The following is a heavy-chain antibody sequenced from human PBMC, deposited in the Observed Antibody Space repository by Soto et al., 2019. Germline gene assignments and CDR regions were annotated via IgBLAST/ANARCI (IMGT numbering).Heavy chain of an antibody. CDR2: ISYDGSNK. CDR1: GFTFSSYG. Sequence: QVQLVESGGGVVQPGRSLRLSCAASGFTFSSYGMHWVRQAPGKGLEWVAVISYDGSNKYYADSVKGRFTISRDNSKNTLYLQMNSLRAEDTAVYYCAKAGIVVVVVGAFDYWGQGTLVTVSS. J-gene: IGHJ4*02. V-gene: IGHV3-30*18. D-gene: IGHD2-15*01. CDR3: AKAGIVVVVVGAFDY.